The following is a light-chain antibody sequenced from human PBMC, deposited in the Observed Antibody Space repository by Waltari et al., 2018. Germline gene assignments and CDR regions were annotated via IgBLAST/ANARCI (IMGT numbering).Light chain of an antibody. J-gene: IGKJ1*01. CDR1: QSISSW. CDR3: QQYNSFSQT. CDR2: DAS. V-gene: IGKV1-5*01. Sequence: DIQMTQSPSTLSASVGDRVIITCRASQSISSWLAWYQQKPGKAPKLLIYDASSLESGVPSRFSGSGSWTEFTLPISSLQPDDFATYYCQQYNSFSQTFGQGTKVEIQ.